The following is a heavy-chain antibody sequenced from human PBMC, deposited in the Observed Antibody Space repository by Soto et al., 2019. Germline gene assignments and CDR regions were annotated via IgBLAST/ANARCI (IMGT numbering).Heavy chain of an antibody. CDR2: IIPIFGTT. CDR1: GGTLSNNA. D-gene: IGHD6-13*01. J-gene: IGHJ6*02. V-gene: IGHV1-69*01. Sequence: QVQLVQSGAEVKEPGSSVQVSCKASGGTLSNNAISWVRQAPGQGLEWMGGIIPIFGTTNYAQKFQGRLTIPAAESTSTGYVELRSLRSEDTAGYYCARPRRQLVRLQYYSPMDFWGQGTAVTVSS. CDR3: ARPRRQLVRLQYYSPMDF.